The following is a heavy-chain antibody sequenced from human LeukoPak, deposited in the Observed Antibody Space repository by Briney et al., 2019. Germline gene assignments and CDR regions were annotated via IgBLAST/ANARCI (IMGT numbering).Heavy chain of an antibody. CDR3: ARSFIAVAGLGY. V-gene: IGHV3-21*01. Sequence: GGSLRLSCAASGFTFSSYSMNWVRRAPGKGLEWVSSISSSSSYIYYADSVKGRFTISRDNAKNSLYLQMNSLRAEDTAVYYCARSFIAVAGLGYWGQGTLVTVSS. CDR2: ISSSSSYI. CDR1: GFTFSSYS. D-gene: IGHD6-19*01. J-gene: IGHJ4*02.